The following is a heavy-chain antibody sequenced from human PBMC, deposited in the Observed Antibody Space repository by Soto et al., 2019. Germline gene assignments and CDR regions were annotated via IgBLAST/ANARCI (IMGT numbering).Heavy chain of an antibody. D-gene: IGHD5-12*01. Sequence: GGSLRLSCAASGFTFSSYAMHWVRQAPGKGLEWVAVISYDGGNKYYADSVKGRFTISRDNSKNTLYLQMNSLRAEDTAVYYCASPQGYSGPENYYYYGMDVWSQGTTVTVSS. CDR3: ASPQGYSGPENYYYYGMDV. CDR2: ISYDGGNK. CDR1: GFTFSSYA. V-gene: IGHV3-30-3*01. J-gene: IGHJ6*02.